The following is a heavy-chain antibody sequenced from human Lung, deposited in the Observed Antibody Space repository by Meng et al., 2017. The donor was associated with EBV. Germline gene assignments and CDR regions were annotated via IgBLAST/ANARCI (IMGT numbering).Heavy chain of an antibody. J-gene: IGHJ4*02. CDR1: GSVLTSHH. Sequence: QVQLVQSGAEVKKAGASVKVSCKASGSVLTSHHVNWVRQAPGQGLEWMGIINPSGGSTNYAQKFQGRVTMTRDTSTSTVYMELNSLTAEDTAVYYCARGVLLEYWGQGTLVTVSS. CDR3: ARGVLLEY. CDR2: INPSGGST. D-gene: IGHD2-15*01. V-gene: IGHV1-46*01.